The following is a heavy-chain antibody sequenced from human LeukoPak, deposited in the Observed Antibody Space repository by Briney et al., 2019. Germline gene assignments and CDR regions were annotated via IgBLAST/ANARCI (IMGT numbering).Heavy chain of an antibody. Sequence: PSESLSLTCTVSGGSISGYYWSWIRQPPGKGLEWIGYIFHTGSTYYNPSLKSRVTISIDTSKSQFSLRLNSVTAADTAVYYCARSLYSTGPTTDWGQGTLVTVSS. V-gene: IGHV4-59*08. J-gene: IGHJ4*02. D-gene: IGHD2-8*02. CDR1: GGSISGYY. CDR3: ARSLYSTGPTTD. CDR2: IFHTGST.